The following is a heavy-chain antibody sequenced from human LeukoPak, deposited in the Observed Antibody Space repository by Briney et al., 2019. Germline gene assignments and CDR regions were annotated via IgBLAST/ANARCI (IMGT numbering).Heavy chain of an antibody. J-gene: IGHJ4*02. CDR3: ARVGFYGSGSYPARYFDY. CDR1: GGSISSSSYY. V-gene: IGHV4-39*07. D-gene: IGHD3-10*01. CDR2: IYYSGST. Sequence: SETLSLTCTVSGGSISSSSYYWGWIRQPPGKGLEWIGSIYYSGSTYYNPSLKSRVTISVDTSKNQFSLKLSSVTAADSAVYYCARVGFYGSGSYPARYFDYWGQGTLVTVSS.